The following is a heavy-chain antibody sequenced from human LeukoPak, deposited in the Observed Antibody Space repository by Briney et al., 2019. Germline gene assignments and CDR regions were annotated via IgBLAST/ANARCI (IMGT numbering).Heavy chain of an antibody. J-gene: IGHJ4*02. V-gene: IGHV3-53*01. D-gene: IGHD4-11*01. CDR1: GFTVNSNY. CDR3: ARLLGVTTYDY. CDR2: IYSGGST. Sequence: GGSLRLSCAASGFTVNSNYMSWVRQAPGKGLEWVSVIYSGGSTYYADSVKGRLTISRDNSKNTVYLQMNSLRAEDTAVYYCARLLGVTTYDYWGQGTLVTVSS.